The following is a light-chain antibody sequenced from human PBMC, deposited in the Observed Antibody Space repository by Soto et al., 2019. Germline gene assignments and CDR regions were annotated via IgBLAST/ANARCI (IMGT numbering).Light chain of an antibody. V-gene: IGLV2-23*02. Sequence: QSVLTQPASVSGSPGQSITIPCTGTSSDIGSYDLVSWYQQHPGTAPKLIIYEVTKRPSGVSTRFSGSKSGNTASLTISGLQAVDEDDYYCCSFADFTYVFGTGTKVTVL. CDR1: SSDIGSYDL. J-gene: IGLJ1*01. CDR3: CSFADFTYV. CDR2: EVT.